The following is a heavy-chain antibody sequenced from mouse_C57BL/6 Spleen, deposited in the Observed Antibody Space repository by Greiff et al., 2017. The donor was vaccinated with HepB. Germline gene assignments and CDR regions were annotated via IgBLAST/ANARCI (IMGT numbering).Heavy chain of an antibody. V-gene: IGHV1-64*01. CDR2: IHPNSGST. CDR3: ARRGYSPAMDY. D-gene: IGHD2-12*01. Sequence: QVQLQQPGAELVKPGASVKLSCKASGYTFTSYWMHWVKQRPGQGLEWIGMIHPNSGSTNYNEKFKSKATLTVDKSSSTAYMQLSSLTSEDSAVYYWARRGYSPAMDYWGQGTSVTVSS. CDR1: GYTFTSYW. J-gene: IGHJ4*01.